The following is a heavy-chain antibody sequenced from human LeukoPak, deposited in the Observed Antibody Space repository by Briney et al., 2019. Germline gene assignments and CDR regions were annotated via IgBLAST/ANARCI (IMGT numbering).Heavy chain of an antibody. CDR3: AKDPKRYDFWSGYHDY. CDR2: ISGSGGST. CDR1: GFTFSSYA. Sequence: PGGSLRLSCAASGFTFSSYAMSWVRQAPGKGLEWVSAISGSGGSTYYADSVKGRFTISRDNSKNTLYPQMNSLRAEDTAVYYCAKDPKRYDFWSGYHDYWGQGTLVTVSS. V-gene: IGHV3-23*01. J-gene: IGHJ4*02. D-gene: IGHD3-3*01.